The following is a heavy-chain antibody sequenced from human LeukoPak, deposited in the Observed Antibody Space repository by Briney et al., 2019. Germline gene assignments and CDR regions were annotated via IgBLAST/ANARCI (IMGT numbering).Heavy chain of an antibody. D-gene: IGHD2-2*01. CDR1: GYTFTSYA. Sequence: ASVKVSCKASGYTFTSYAMNWVRQAPGQGLEWMGWINTNTGNPTYAQGFTGRFVFSLDTSVSTSYLQINSLKAEDTAVYYCAKQGPGSCGSTSCYGFDYWGQGTLVTVSS. J-gene: IGHJ4*02. CDR2: INTNTGNP. CDR3: AKQGPGSCGSTSCYGFDY. V-gene: IGHV7-4-1*02.